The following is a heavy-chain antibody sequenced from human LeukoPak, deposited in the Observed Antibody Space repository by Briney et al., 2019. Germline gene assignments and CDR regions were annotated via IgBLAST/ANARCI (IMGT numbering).Heavy chain of an antibody. CDR2: IYTSGST. J-gene: IGHJ4*02. Sequence: SETLSLTCTVSGGSISSYYWSWIRQPAGKGLEWIGRIYTSGSTNYNPSLKSRVTMSVDTSKNQFSLKLSSVTAADTAVYYCVRENIMITFGGVITLFDYWGQGTLVTVSS. V-gene: IGHV4-4*07. CDR1: GGSISSYY. CDR3: VRENIMITFGGVITLFDY. D-gene: IGHD3-16*02.